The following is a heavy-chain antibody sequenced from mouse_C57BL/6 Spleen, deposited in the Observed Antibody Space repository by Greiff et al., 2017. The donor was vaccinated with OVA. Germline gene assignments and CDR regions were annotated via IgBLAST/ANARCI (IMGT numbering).Heavy chain of an antibody. CDR1: GYTFTNYW. CDR2: IYPGGGYT. Sequence: QVQLQQSGAELVRPGTSVKMSCKASGYTFTNYWIGWAKQRPGHGLEWIGDIYPGGGYTNYNEKFKGKATLTAAKSSSTAYMQFSSLTSEDSAIYYSARAGPDIYYFDYWGQGTTLTVSS. D-gene: IGHD1-1*01. J-gene: IGHJ2*01. V-gene: IGHV1-63*01. CDR3: ARAGPDIYYFDY.